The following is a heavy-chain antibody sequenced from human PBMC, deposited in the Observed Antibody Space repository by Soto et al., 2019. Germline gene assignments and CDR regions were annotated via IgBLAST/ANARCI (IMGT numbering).Heavy chain of an antibody. D-gene: IGHD2-2*01. V-gene: IGHV3-30*03. CDR1: GFTFSSYG. Sequence: QVQLVESGGGVVQPGRSLRLSCAASGFTFSSYGMHWVRQAPGKGLEGVAVISYDGSNKYYADSVKGRFTISRDNSKNTLYLQMNSLTAEDTAVYYCAVGYCSSTSCYAPRLYYYGMDVWGQGTTVTVSS. CDR2: ISYDGSNK. CDR3: AVGYCSSTSCYAPRLYYYGMDV. J-gene: IGHJ6*02.